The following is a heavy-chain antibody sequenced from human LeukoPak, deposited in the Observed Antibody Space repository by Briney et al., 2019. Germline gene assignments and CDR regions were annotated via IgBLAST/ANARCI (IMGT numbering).Heavy chain of an antibody. Sequence: SETLSLTCTVSGGSISNYYWNWIRQPPGKGLEWIGYIYYSGSTNYNPSLKSRVTISVDTSKNQFSLKLSSVTAADTAVYYCATSRASSGYYYYGMDVWGQGTTVTVSS. J-gene: IGHJ6*02. CDR2: IYYSGST. V-gene: IGHV4-59*01. D-gene: IGHD6-25*01. CDR1: GGSISNYY. CDR3: ATSRASSGYYYYGMDV.